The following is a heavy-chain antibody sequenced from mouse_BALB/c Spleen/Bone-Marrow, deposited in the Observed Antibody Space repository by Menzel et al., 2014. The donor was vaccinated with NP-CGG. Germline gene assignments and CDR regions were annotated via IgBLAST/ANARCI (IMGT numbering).Heavy chain of an antibody. V-gene: IGHV1S81*02. CDR2: INPSNGGT. CDR1: GYTFTSYY. J-gene: IGHJ3*01. CDR3: TREGDSPFAY. D-gene: IGHD2-13*01. Sequence: VKLQESGAELVKPGASVKLSCKASGYTFTSYYMYWVKQRPGQGLEWIGEINPSNGGTNFNEKFKSKATLTVDKSSSTAYMQLSSLTSEDSAVYYCTREGDSPFAYWDQGTLVTVSA.